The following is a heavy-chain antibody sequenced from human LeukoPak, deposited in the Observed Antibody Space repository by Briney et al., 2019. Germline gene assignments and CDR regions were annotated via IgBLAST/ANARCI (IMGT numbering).Heavy chain of an antibody. CDR1: GGTFSSYT. Sequence: GSSVKVSCKASGGTFSSYTISWVRQAPGQGLEWMGRIIPILAIANYAQKFQGRVTITADKSTITAHMDLSSLRSEDTAVYYCALTVTTGNDAFDIWGQGTMVTVSS. CDR3: ALTVTTGNDAFDI. D-gene: IGHD4-17*01. J-gene: IGHJ3*02. V-gene: IGHV1-69*02. CDR2: IIPILAIA.